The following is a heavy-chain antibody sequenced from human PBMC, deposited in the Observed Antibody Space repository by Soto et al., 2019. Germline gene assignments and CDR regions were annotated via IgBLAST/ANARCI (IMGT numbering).Heavy chain of an antibody. D-gene: IGHD3-3*01. Sequence: ASVKVSCKASGYTFTSYGISWVRQAPGQGLEWMGWISAYNGNTNYAQKLQGRVTMTTDTSTSIAYMELRSLRSDDTAVYYCARGYYDFWSGYYSWFDPWGQGTLVTVSS. CDR1: GYTFTSYG. J-gene: IGHJ5*02. V-gene: IGHV1-18*01. CDR3: ARGYYDFWSGYYSWFDP. CDR2: ISAYNGNT.